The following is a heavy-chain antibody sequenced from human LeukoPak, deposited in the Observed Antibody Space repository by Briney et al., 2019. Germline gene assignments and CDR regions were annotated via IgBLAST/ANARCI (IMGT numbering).Heavy chain of an antibody. Sequence: PGGSQSLSCAASGFTVSMYYTRSVRQAPGKGLVWVLRSNSDGISTNYADSVKGRVTISRDNAKNTLYLQMNSLRAEDTVVYYCARGGDYPFDYWGQGTLVTVSS. CDR1: GFTVSMYY. J-gene: IGHJ4*02. CDR2: SNSDGIST. V-gene: IGHV3-74*01. D-gene: IGHD4-17*01. CDR3: ARGGDYPFDY.